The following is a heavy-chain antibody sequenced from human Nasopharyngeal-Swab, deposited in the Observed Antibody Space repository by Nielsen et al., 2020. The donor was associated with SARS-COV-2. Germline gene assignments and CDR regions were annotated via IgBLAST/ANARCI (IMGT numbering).Heavy chain of an antibody. Sequence: ASVKVSCKVSGYTLTELSMHWVRQAPGKGLEWMGGFDPEDGETIYAQKFQGRVTMTEETSTDTAYMELRSLRSEDTAVYYGATGSLWRSNWFDPWGQGTLVTVSS. J-gene: IGHJ5*02. CDR1: GYTLTELS. CDR2: FDPEDGET. V-gene: IGHV1-24*01. D-gene: IGHD5-18*01. CDR3: ATGSLWRSNWFDP.